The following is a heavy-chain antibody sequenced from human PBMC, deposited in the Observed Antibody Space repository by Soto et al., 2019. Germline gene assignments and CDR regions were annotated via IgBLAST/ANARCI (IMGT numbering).Heavy chain of an antibody. CDR1: GFTFSSYA. V-gene: IGHV3-23*01. D-gene: IGHD3-16*01. Sequence: EVQLLESGGGLVQPGGSLRLSCAASGFTFSSYAMSWVRQAPGKGLEWVSAISGSGGSTYYADSVKGRFTISRDNSKNTLYLQMXXXXXEDXXXXXXXXXXXXXXXXPGGVNGFDPWGQGTLVTVSS. CDR2: ISGSGGST. J-gene: IGHJ5*02. CDR3: XXXXXXXXXXPGGVNGFDP.